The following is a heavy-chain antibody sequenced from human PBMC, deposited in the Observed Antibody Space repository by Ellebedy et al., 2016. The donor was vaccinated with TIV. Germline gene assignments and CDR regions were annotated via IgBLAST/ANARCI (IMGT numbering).Heavy chain of an antibody. CDR3: ARDACRTFSGGRCYSHYYGMDV. Sequence: AASVKVSCKASGYTFISYTMHWVRQAPGQRLEWMGWINACNGNTKYSQKFQGRVTITRDTSASTAYMELSSLRSEDTAVYYCARDACRTFSGGRCYSHYYGMDVWGQGTTVTVSS. J-gene: IGHJ6*02. V-gene: IGHV1-3*01. CDR1: GYTFISYT. D-gene: IGHD2-15*01. CDR2: INACNGNT.